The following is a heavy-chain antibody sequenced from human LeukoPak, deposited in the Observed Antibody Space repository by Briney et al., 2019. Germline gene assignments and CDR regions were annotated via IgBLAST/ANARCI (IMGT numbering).Heavy chain of an antibody. CDR1: GFTFSSYW. CDR3: AKGLYYYASDV. CDR2: ISQDGTTK. J-gene: IGHJ6*02. Sequence: GGSLRLSCAASGFTFSSYWMHWARQTPGKGLEWVASISQDGTTKPHVDSVEGRFTISRDNARNSLFLQMNSLTAEDSAVYYCAKGLYYYASDVWGQGTTVTVSS. V-gene: IGHV3-7*01.